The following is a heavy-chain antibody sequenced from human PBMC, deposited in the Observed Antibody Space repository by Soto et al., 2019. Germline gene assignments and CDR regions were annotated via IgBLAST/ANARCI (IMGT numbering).Heavy chain of an antibody. CDR2: IKQDGSEK. CDR1: GFTLSSYW. D-gene: IGHD2-2*01. Sequence: EVQLVESGGGLVQPGGSLRLSCAASGFTLSSYWMSWVRQAPGKGLEWVANIKQDGSEKYYVDSVKGRFTISSDNAKKSLDLQMNSLRAEDTAVYYCARGRGCSTGCHNFDYWGEGTLATVSS. CDR3: ARGRGCSTGCHNFDY. V-gene: IGHV3-7*01. J-gene: IGHJ4*02.